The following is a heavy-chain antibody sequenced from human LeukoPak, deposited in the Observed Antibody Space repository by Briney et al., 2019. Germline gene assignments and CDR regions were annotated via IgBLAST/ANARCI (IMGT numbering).Heavy chain of an antibody. D-gene: IGHD5-12*01. CDR3: ASPYSGYDGVSLDFH. V-gene: IGHV3-30*03. Sequence: GGSWSPSCEASGLIFSEFVMTWVRQAPGKGLEWVAVIFSDEKTQVYADSVKGRFTISRDNSRNKLFLQMDSLRPDDTAIYYCASPYSGYDGVSLDFHWGQGTKVTVSP. CDR1: GLIFSEFV. J-gene: IGHJ4*02. CDR2: IFSDEKTQ.